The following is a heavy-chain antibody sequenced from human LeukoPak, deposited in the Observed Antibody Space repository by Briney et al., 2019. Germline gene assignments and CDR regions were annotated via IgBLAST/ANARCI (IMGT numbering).Heavy chain of an antibody. CDR3: ARARYSSSSVFDY. V-gene: IGHV3-74*01. Sequence: PGGSLRLSCAASGFTFTNYAMSWVRQAPGKGLVWVSRINSDGSSTSYADSVKGRFTISRDNAKNTLYLQMNSLRAEDTAVYYCARARYSSSSVFDYWGQGTLVTVSS. J-gene: IGHJ4*02. D-gene: IGHD6-6*01. CDR2: INSDGSST. CDR1: GFTFTNYA.